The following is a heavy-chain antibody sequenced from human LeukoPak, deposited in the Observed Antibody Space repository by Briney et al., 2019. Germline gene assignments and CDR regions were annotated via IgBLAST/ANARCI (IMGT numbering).Heavy chain of an antibody. CDR3: ARALINIAVAGTGRHLDY. CDR1: GYTFTSYA. J-gene: IGHJ4*02. Sequence: ASVKVSCKASGYTFTSYAMHWVRQAPGQRLEWMGWINAGNGNTKYSQKFQGRVTITRDTSASTAYMELSSLRSEDTAVYYCARALINIAVAGTGRHLDYWGQGTLVTVSS. D-gene: IGHD6-19*01. V-gene: IGHV1-3*01. CDR2: INAGNGNT.